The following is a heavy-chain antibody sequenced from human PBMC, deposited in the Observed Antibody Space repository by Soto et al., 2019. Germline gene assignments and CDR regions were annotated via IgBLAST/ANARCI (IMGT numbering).Heavy chain of an antibody. J-gene: IGHJ6*02. Sequence: ASVKVSCKASGYTFTSYDINWVRQATGQGLEWMGWMNPNSGNTGYAQKFRGRVTMTRNTSISTAYMELSSLRSEDMAVYYCARLANYYYGMDVWGQGTTVTVSS. CDR2: MNPNSGNT. V-gene: IGHV1-8*01. CDR1: GYTFTSYD. CDR3: ARLANYYYGMDV.